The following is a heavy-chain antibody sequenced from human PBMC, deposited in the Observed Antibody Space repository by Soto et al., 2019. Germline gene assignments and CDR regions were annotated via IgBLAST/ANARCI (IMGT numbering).Heavy chain of an antibody. CDR2: IYYSGST. Sequence: SETLSLTCTVSGGSISSYYWSWIRQPPGKGLEWIGYIYYSGSTNYNPSLKSRVTISVDTSKNQFSLKLSSVTAADTAVYYCAGATIDLEPYYGMDVWGQGTTVTVSS. V-gene: IGHV4-59*01. D-gene: IGHD5-12*01. CDR1: GGSISSYY. CDR3: AGATIDLEPYYGMDV. J-gene: IGHJ6*02.